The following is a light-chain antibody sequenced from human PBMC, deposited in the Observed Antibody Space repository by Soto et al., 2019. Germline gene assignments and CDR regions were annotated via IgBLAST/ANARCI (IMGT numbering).Light chain of an antibody. CDR1: SSDVGGYDY. CDR3: SSYSISTAYL. Sequence: ALTQPASVSGSPGQSITISCTGTSSDVGGYDYVSWYQLHPGKAPKLMVFEVSNRPSGVSYRFSGSKSGNTASLTISGLQAEEEADYFCSSYSISTAYLFGTGTKVTVL. CDR2: EVS. J-gene: IGLJ1*01. V-gene: IGLV2-14*01.